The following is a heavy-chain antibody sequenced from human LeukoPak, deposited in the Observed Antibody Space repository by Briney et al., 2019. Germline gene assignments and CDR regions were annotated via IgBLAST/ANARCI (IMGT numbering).Heavy chain of an antibody. CDR2: IHPGNSDT. J-gene: IGHJ2*01. D-gene: IGHD3-22*01. CDR3: ARTPDSYDSRGFQSWYFDL. V-gene: IGHV5-51*01. Sequence: GEALKISFKGSGYSFTSYWIAWVRPRPGKGLEWMGIIHPGNSDTRHSPSFQGQVTISADKSSRTAYLQWSRLKAAATAMYYCARTPDSYDSRGFQSWYFDLWGRGTQVTVSS. CDR1: GYSFTSYW.